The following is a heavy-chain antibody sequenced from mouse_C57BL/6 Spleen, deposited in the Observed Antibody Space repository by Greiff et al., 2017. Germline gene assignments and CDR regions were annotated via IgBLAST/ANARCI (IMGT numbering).Heavy chain of an antibody. CDR3: ARSTYYYGSNYAMDY. V-gene: IGHV1-42*01. Sequence: VQLKESGPELVKPGASVKISCKASGYSFTDYYMNWVKQSPEKSLEWIGEINPSTGGTTYNQKFKAKATLTVDKSSSTAYMQLKSLTSEDSAVYYCARSTYYYGSNYAMDYWGQGTSVTVSS. CDR2: INPSTGGT. D-gene: IGHD1-1*01. J-gene: IGHJ4*01. CDR1: GYSFTDYY.